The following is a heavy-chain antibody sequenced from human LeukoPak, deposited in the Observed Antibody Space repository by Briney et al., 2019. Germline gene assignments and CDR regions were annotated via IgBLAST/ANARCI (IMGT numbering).Heavy chain of an antibody. D-gene: IGHD5-24*01. V-gene: IGHV4-59*08. CDR2: IYYSGST. CDR3: ARHERDASLDHALDI. J-gene: IGHJ3*02. CDR1: GGSISTYY. Sequence: SETLSLTCTVSGGSISTYYWSWIRQPPGKGLEWIGYIYYSGSTSYNPSLKSRVTILVDTSKNQFSLKLSSVTAADTAVYYCARHERDASLDHALDIWGQGTMVTVSS.